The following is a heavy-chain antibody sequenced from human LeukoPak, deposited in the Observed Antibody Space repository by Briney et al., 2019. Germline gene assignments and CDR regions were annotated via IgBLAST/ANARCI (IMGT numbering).Heavy chain of an antibody. CDR3: AREIPLSTTRSGWYDY. CDR1: GGSFSGYY. CDR2: IYYSGST. J-gene: IGHJ4*02. D-gene: IGHD6-19*01. Sequence: PSETLSLTCAVYGGSFSGYYWSWIRQPPGKGLEWIGYIYYSGSTNYNPSLKSRVTISVDTSKNQFSLKLSSVTAADTAVYYCAREIPLSTTRSGWYDYWGQGTLVTVSS. V-gene: IGHV4-59*01.